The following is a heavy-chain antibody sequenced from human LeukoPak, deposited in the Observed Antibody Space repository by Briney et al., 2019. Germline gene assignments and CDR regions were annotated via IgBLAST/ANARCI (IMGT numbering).Heavy chain of an antibody. CDR2: IYSGGST. D-gene: IGHD3-3*01. CDR3: ARGTYYDFWSGYYHDAFDI. CDR1: GFTVSSNY. J-gene: IGHJ3*02. Sequence: GGSLRLSCAASGFTVSSNYMSWVRQAPGKGLEWVSVIYSGGSTYYADSVKGRFTISRDNSKNTLYLQMNSLGAEDTAVYYCARGTYYDFWSGYYHDAFDIWGQGTMVTVSS. V-gene: IGHV3-53*01.